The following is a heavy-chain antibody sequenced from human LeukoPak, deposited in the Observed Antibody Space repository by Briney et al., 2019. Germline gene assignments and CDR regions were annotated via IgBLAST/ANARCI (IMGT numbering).Heavy chain of an antibody. Sequence: SVKVSCTASGGTFSSYAISWVRQAPGQGLEWMGGIIPIFGTANYAQEFQGRVTITADESTSTAYMELSSLRSEDAAVYYCARDTGYLGSNYGMDVWGQGTTVTVSS. CDR2: IIPIFGTA. CDR3: ARDTGYLGSNYGMDV. V-gene: IGHV1-69*13. J-gene: IGHJ6*02. CDR1: GGTFSSYA. D-gene: IGHD3-22*01.